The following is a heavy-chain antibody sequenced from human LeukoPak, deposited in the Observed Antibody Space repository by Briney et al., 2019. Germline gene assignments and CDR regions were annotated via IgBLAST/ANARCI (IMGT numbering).Heavy chain of an antibody. CDR2: IGGSASTT. V-gene: IGHV3-23*01. CDR3: AKAPAYYYGSGSFLAY. J-gene: IGHJ4*02. Sequence: HAGGSLRLSCAASGFTFSSYSMYWVRQAPGRGLEWVSAIGGSASTTYYADSVKGRFTISRDNSKNTLYLQMNSLRAEDTAVYYCAKAPAYYYGSGSFLAYWGQGTLVTVSS. CDR1: GFTFSSYS. D-gene: IGHD3-10*01.